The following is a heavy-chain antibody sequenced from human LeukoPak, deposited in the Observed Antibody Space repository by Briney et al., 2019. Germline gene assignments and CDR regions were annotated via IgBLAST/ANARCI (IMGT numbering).Heavy chain of an antibody. V-gene: IGHV3-73*01. D-gene: IGHD4-17*01. J-gene: IGHJ4*02. CDR1: GFTTSGSA. CDR2: IRSKANSYAT. CDR3: TRHSYGDYPDY. Sequence: PGGSLRLSCAASGFTTSGSAMHWVRQATGKGLEWVGRIRSKANSYATAYAASVEGRFTISRDDSKNTAYLQMNSLKTEDTAVYYCTRHSYGDYPDYWGQGTLVTVSS.